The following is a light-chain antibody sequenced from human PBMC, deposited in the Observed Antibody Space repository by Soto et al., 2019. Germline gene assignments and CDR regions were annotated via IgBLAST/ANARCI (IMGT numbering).Light chain of an antibody. Sequence: QSVLTQPPSASGTPGQRVTISCSGSSSNIGSNTVNWYQQLPRTAPKVLIYNNNQRPSGVPDRFSGSKSGTSASLAISGLQSEDEADYYCASWDDSLNGVVFGGGTKVTVL. CDR3: ASWDDSLNGVV. V-gene: IGLV1-44*01. CDR2: NNN. CDR1: SSNIGSNT. J-gene: IGLJ3*02.